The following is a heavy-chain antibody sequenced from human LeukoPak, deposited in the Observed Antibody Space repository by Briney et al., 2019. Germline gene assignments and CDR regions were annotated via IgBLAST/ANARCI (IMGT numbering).Heavy chain of an antibody. CDR2: IKQDGGEK. V-gene: IGHV3-7*05. CDR1: GVTFSSYC. CDR3: ARGMSATSGYLELEY. D-gene: IGHD3-22*01. J-gene: IGHJ4*02. Sequence: RGCLRLSCAAPGVTFSSYCMCWVCDGPRKGLGRGANIKQDGGEKYYVDSVKGQVTISRDNAKSSLYLQMNILRAEDTAVYDCARGMSATSGYLELEYWGQGALVTVST.